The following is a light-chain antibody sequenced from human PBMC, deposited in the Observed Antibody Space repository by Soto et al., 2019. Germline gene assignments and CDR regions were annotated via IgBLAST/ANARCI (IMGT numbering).Light chain of an antibody. J-gene: IGKJ1*01. CDR3: QQYNNWPPAWT. CDR2: GAS. V-gene: IGKV3-15*01. Sequence: ESVLTQSPGTLSLSPGERATLSCRASQSVSSSYFAWYQQKPGQAPRLLIYGASTRATGIPARFSGSGSGTEFTLTISSLQSEDFAVYYCQQYNNWPPAWTFGQGTKVDIK. CDR1: QSVSSSY.